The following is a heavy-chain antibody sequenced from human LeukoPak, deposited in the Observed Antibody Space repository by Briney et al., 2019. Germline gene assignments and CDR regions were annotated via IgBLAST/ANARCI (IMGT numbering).Heavy chain of an antibody. D-gene: IGHD3-10*01. J-gene: IGHJ4*02. CDR2: IYYSGST. CDR1: GGSISSHY. Sequence: SETLSLTCTVSGGSISSHYWSWIRQTPGKGLEWIGYIYYSGSTNYNPSLKSRVTISVDTSKNQFSLKLSSVTAADTAVYYCARGGTMVPDYWGQGTLVTVSS. CDR3: ARGGTMVPDY. V-gene: IGHV4-59*11.